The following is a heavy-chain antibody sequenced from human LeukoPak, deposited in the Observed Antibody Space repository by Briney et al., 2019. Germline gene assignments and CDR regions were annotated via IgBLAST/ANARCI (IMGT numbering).Heavy chain of an antibody. CDR1: GFTFSSYS. D-gene: IGHD4-17*01. CDR2: ISSSSSTI. V-gene: IGHV3-48*02. CDR3: ARERTTVTSPLFDY. J-gene: IGHJ4*02. Sequence: PGGSLRLSCAASGFTFSSYSMNWVRRAPGKGLEWVSYISSSSSTIYYADSVKGRFTISRDNAKNSLYLQMNSLRDEDTAVYYCARERTTVTSPLFDYWGQGTLVTVSS.